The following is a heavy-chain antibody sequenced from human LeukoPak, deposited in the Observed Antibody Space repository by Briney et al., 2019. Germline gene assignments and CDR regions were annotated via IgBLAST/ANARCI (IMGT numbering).Heavy chain of an antibody. V-gene: IGHV3-21*01. D-gene: IGHD3-9*01. Sequence: GGSLRLSCAASGFTFSSYSMNWVRQAPGKGLEWVSSISSSSSYIYYADSVKGRFTISGDNAKNSLYLQMNSLRAEDTAVYYCARDWGSGITIFWDYWGQGTLVTVSS. CDR1: GFTFSSYS. J-gene: IGHJ4*02. CDR3: ARDWGSGITIFWDY. CDR2: ISSSSSYI.